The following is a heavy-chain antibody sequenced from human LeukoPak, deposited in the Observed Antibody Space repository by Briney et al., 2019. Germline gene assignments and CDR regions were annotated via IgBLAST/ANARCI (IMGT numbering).Heavy chain of an antibody. V-gene: IGHV4-34*01. CDR3: ARGPHSGSYDS. Sequence: SETLSLTCAVYGGSFSGYYWSWIRQPPGKGLEWIGEINHSGSTNYNPSLKSRVTISLDTSKNQFSLKLSSVTAADSAVYYCARGPHSGSYDSWGQGTLVTVSS. J-gene: IGHJ5*01. D-gene: IGHD1-26*01. CDR1: GGSFSGYY. CDR2: INHSGST.